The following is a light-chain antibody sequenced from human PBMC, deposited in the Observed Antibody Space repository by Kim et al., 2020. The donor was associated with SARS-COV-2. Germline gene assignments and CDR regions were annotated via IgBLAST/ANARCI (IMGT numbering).Light chain of an antibody. Sequence: GQSITNSCTGTSSDVDGYNYVSWYQQHPDRAPKHMIYDVSNRPSGVSNRFSGSKSSNTASLTISGLQEEDEADYYCSSYTSSSTWVFGGGTQLTVL. CDR3: SSYTSSSTWV. CDR2: DVS. V-gene: IGLV2-14*03. CDR1: SSDVDGYNY. J-gene: IGLJ3*02.